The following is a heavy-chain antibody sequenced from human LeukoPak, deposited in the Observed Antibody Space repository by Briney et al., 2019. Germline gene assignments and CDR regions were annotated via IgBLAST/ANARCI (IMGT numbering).Heavy chain of an antibody. CDR2: INSDGSST. V-gene: IGHV3-74*01. Sequence: PGGSLRLSCAASGFTFSSCWMQWVRQAPGKGLVWVSRINSDGSSTSYADSVKGRFTISIDNAKNTLYLQMNSLRAEATATYYCARGTGYCTNGVSSFDPWGQGTLVTVSS. CDR1: GFTFSSCW. J-gene: IGHJ5*02. CDR3: ARGTGYCTNGVSSFDP. D-gene: IGHD2-8*01.